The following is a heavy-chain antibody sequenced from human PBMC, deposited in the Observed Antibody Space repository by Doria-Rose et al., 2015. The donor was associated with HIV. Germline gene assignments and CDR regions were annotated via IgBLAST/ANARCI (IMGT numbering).Heavy chain of an antibody. V-gene: IGHV2-26*01. Sequence: QVTLKESGPVLVKPTETLTLTCTVSGVSLSSPGMGVSWIRQPPGKALEWLANIFSDDERSYTTSLKIRLTIARGTSKSQVALTMTDMDPVDTATYYCARIKSSRWYHKYYFDFWGQGTLVIVSA. J-gene: IGHJ4*02. D-gene: IGHD6-13*01. CDR3: ARIKSSRWYHKYYFDF. CDR2: IFSDDER. CDR1: GVSLSSPGMG.